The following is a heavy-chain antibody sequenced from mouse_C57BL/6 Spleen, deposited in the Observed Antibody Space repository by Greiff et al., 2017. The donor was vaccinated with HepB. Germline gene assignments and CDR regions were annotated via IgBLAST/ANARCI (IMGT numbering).Heavy chain of an antibody. D-gene: IGHD1-1*01. V-gene: IGHV5-4*01. CDR2: ISDGGSYT. J-gene: IGHJ4*01. CDR3: ARDGTTVVAKDAMDY. CDR1: GFTFSSYA. Sequence: EVHLVESGGGLVKPGGSLKLSCAASGFTFSSYAMSWVRQTPEKRLEWVATISDGGSYTYYPDNVKGRFTISRDNAKNNLYLQMSHLKSEDTAMYYCARDGTTVVAKDAMDYWGQGTSVTVSS.